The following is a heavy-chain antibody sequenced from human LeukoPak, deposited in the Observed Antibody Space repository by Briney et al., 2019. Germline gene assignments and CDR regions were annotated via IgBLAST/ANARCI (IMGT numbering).Heavy chain of an antibody. CDR3: AKAGRYCSGGSCYWFDY. V-gene: IGHV3-23*01. CDR2: ISGSGGST. D-gene: IGHD2-15*01. Sequence: GGSLRLSCAASGFSFSNYAMSWVRQAPGKGLEWVSGISGSGGSTYYADSVKGRFTISRDNSKNTLYLQMNSLRAEDTAVYYCAKAGRYCSGGSCYWFDYWGQGTLVTVSS. CDR1: GFSFSNYA. J-gene: IGHJ4*02.